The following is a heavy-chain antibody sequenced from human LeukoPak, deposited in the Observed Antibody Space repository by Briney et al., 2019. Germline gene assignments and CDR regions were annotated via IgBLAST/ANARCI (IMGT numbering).Heavy chain of an antibody. Sequence: GGSLRLSCAASGFNFSTYGMTWVRQAPGKGLEWVAYIRYHGTEKYHGDSVKGRITISRDNSKNTLYLQMSSLRTEDTAVYHCARGYGSGSSLGFDYWGQGTLVTVPS. D-gene: IGHD3-10*01. J-gene: IGHJ4*02. CDR2: IRYHGTEK. CDR1: GFNFSTYG. CDR3: ARGYGSGSSLGFDY. V-gene: IGHV3-30*02.